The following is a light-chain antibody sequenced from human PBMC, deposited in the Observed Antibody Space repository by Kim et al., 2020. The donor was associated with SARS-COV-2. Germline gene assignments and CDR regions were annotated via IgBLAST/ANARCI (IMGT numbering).Light chain of an antibody. V-gene: IGKV1-9*01. CDR3: QQVKSYPRT. CDR2: AAS. J-gene: IGKJ1*01. Sequence: IHLTQSPSSLSASLGDRVTITCRASQGISSNLAWYQQKPGNAPKLLIFAASTLHAGVPSRFSGSGSGTEFTLTISSLQPEDFAVYYCQQVKSYPRTFGQGTKVDIK. CDR1: QGISSN.